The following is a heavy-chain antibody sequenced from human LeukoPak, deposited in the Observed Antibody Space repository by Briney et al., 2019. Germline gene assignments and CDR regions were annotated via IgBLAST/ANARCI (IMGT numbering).Heavy chain of an antibody. CDR1: GGSISSYY. CDR2: INHSGST. J-gene: IGHJ3*02. D-gene: IGHD3-10*01. CDR3: ARGSPRYYYGSGSYSGDAFDI. V-gene: IGHV4-34*01. Sequence: SETLSLTCIVSGGSISSYYWSWIRQPPGKGLEWIGEINHSGSTNYNPSLKSRVTISVDTSKNQFSLKLSSVTAADTAVYYCARGSPRYYYGSGSYSGDAFDIWGQGTMVTVSS.